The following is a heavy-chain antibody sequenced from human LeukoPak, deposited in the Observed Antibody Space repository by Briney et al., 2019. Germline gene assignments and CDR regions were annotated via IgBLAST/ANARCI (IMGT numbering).Heavy chain of an antibody. V-gene: IGHV4-39*01. CDR3: ARHRKSARNYLYYYMDV. CDR1: GDSIHSVYYY. D-gene: IGHD6-6*01. Sequence: SETLSLTCTVSGDSIHSVYYYWGWIRQSPGKGLEWIGSVYFDGETSYSPSLKRRVIISVDTSKNQFSLNLTSVTAADTALYYCARHRKSARNYLYYYMDVWGKGTTVTVSS. J-gene: IGHJ6*03. CDR2: VYFDGET.